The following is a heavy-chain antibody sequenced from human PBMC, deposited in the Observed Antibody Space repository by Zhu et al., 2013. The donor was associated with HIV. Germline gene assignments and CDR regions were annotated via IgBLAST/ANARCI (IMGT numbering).Heavy chain of an antibody. D-gene: IGHD5-12*01. CDR2: INPKSGGT. CDR3: ARDHSGSVDP. V-gene: IGHV1-2*02. J-gene: IGHJ5*02. CDR1: GYTFTGYY. Sequence: QVQLVQSGAEVKKPGASVKVSCKASGYTFTGYYIHWVRQAPGQGLEWMGWINPKSGGTNYAQNFQGRVSITRDTSINTAYMELSRLTSDDTAVYFCARDHSGSVDPWGQGSLVTVSS.